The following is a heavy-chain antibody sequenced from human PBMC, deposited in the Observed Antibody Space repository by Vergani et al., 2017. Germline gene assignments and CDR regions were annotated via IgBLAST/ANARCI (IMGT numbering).Heavy chain of an antibody. CDR2: IYHSGST. J-gene: IGHJ4*02. CDR3: ARGQWLPTLSFDY. D-gene: IGHD6-19*01. V-gene: IGHV4-30-2*01. CDR1: GGSISSGGYS. Sequence: QLQLQESGPGLVKPSQTLSLTCAVSGGSISSGGYSWSWIRQPPGKGLEWIGYIYHSGSTYYNPSLKSRVTISVDRSKNQFSLELSRLRSDDTAVYYCARGQWLPTLSFDYWGQGTLVTVSS.